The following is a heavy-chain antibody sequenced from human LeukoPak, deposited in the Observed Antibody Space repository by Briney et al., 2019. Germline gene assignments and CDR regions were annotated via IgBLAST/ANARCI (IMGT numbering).Heavy chain of an antibody. Sequence: GASVKVSCKASGYTFTSYDINWVRQATGQGLEWMGWMNPNSGNTGYAQKFQGRVTMTRNTSISTAYMELSSLRSEDTAVYYCARLRTTPYYFDYWGQGTLVTVSS. CDR1: GYTFTSYD. J-gene: IGHJ4*02. D-gene: IGHD1-1*01. CDR3: ARLRTTPYYFDY. V-gene: IGHV1-8*01. CDR2: MNPNSGNT.